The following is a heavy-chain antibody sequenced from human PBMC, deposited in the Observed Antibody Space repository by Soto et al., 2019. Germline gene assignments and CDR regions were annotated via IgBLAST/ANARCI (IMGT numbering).Heavy chain of an antibody. CDR1: GFTFSSYW. CDR3: ASSLLTPFDY. V-gene: IGHV3-74*01. CDR2: INSDGSST. D-gene: IGHD7-27*01. Sequence: PGGSLRLSCAASGFTFSSYWMHWVRQAPGKGLVWVSRINSDGSSTSFADSVKGRFTISRGNAKNTLYLQMNSLRAKDTAVYYCASSLLTPFDYWGQGTLVTVSS. J-gene: IGHJ4*02.